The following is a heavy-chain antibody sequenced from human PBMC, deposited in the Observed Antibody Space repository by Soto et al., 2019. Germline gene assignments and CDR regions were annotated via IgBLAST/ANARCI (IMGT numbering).Heavy chain of an antibody. V-gene: IGHV3-30-3*01. CDR3: AREPYYYDSSGYYHGSLYYYYGMDV. J-gene: IGHJ6*02. Sequence: GGSLRLSCAASGFTFSSYAMHWVRQAPGKWLEWVAVISYDGSNKYYADSVKGRFTISRDNSKNTLYLQMNSLRAEDTAVYYCAREPYYYDSSGYYHGSLYYYYGMDVWGQGXTVTVYS. D-gene: IGHD3-22*01. CDR1: GFTFSSYA. CDR2: ISYDGSNK.